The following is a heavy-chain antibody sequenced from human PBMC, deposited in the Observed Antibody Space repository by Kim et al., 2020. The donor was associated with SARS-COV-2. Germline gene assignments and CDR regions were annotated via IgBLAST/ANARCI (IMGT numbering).Heavy chain of an antibody. Sequence: GGSLRLSCKASGFTFNTYFMAWVRQAPGKGLEWVSAISGSSDRIYNADSVKGRFTISSDNSKNTLYLQMNSLRVEDTALYFCAKTGLQLGNTGWVKGLDFWGRGALVTVSS. J-gene: IGHJ4*02. CDR2: ISGSSDRI. V-gene: IGHV3-23*01. CDR3: AKTGLQLGNTGWVKGLDF. CDR1: GFTFNTYF. D-gene: IGHD6-19*01.